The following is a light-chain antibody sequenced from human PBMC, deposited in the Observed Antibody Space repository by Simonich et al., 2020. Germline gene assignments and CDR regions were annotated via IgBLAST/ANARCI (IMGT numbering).Light chain of an antibody. J-gene: IGLJ2*01. V-gene: IGLV2-8*01. CDR1: SSDVGGYNY. CDR2: EVS. CDR3: SSYAGGNNVV. Sequence: QSALTQPPSASGSPGQSVTISCTGTSSDVGGYNYVSWYQQHPGKAPKLMIYEVSKRPSGVPDRCAGSKSGNTASLTVSGLQAEDEADYYCSSYAGGNNVVFGGGTKLTVL.